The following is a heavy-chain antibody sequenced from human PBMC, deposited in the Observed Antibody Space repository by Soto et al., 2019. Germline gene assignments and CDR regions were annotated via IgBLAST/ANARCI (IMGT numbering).Heavy chain of an antibody. D-gene: IGHD1-26*01. CDR3: ARGSRRPSGYLVY. V-gene: IGHV4-34*01. J-gene: IGHJ4*02. Sequence: SETLSLTCAVYGGSFSGYYWSWIRQPPGKGLEWIGEINHSGSTNYNPSLKSRVTISVDTSKNQFSLKLSSVTAADTAVYYCARGSRRPSGYLVYWGQGTLVTVSS. CDR2: INHSGST. CDR1: GGSFSGYY.